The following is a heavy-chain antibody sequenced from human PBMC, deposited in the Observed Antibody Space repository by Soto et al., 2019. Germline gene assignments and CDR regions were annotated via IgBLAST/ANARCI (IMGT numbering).Heavy chain of an antibody. D-gene: IGHD3-22*01. J-gene: IGHJ4*02. CDR3: ARVMYYYDSSGYPSQYYFDY. CDR1: GYTFTSYG. Sequence: ASVNVSCKASGYTFTSYGISWVRQAPGQGLEWMGWISAYNGNTNYAQKLQGRVTMTTDTSTSTAYMELRSLRSDDTAVYYCARVMYYYDSSGYPSQYYFDYWGQGSLVTVSS. V-gene: IGHV1-18*01. CDR2: ISAYNGNT.